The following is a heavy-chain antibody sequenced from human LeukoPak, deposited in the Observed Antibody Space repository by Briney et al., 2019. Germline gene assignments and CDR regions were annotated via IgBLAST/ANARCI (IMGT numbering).Heavy chain of an antibody. CDR1: GFTVSGNS. D-gene: IGHD2-15*01. J-gene: IGHJ5*02. Sequence: GGSLRLSCTVSGFTVSGNSMSRVRQAPGKGLEWVSFIYSGTIHYSDSVKGRFTISRDNAKNLLYLQMNSLRADDTAVYYCARGRAVVAASDNWFDPWGQGTLVTVSS. V-gene: IGHV3-53*01. CDR3: ARGRAVVAASDNWFDP. CDR2: IYSGTI.